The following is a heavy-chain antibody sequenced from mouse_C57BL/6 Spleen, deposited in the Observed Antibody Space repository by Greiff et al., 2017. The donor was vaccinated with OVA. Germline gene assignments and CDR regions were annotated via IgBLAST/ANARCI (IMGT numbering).Heavy chain of an antibody. CDR2: IDPETGGT. CDR1: GYTFTDYE. J-gene: IGHJ2*01. V-gene: IGHV1-15*01. Sequence: VQLQQPGAELVRPGASVTLSCKASGYTFTDYEMHWVKQTPVHGLEWIGAIDPETGGTAYNQKFKGKAILTADKSSSTAYMELRSLTSEDSAVYYCTRTVGDYWGQGTTLTVSS. D-gene: IGHD1-1*01. CDR3: TRTVGDY.